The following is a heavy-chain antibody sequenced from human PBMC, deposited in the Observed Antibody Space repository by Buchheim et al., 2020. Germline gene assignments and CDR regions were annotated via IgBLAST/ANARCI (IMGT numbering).Heavy chain of an antibody. J-gene: IGHJ4*02. CDR2: ISYDGSNK. CDR1: GFTFSSYG. Sequence: QVQLVESGGGVVQPGRSLRLSCAASGFTFSSYGMHWVRQAPGKGLEWVAVISYDGSNKYYADSVTGRFTISRDNSKNTLYLQMNSLRAEDTAVYYCAKDGGYCSGGSCYSHYWGQGTL. V-gene: IGHV3-30*18. D-gene: IGHD2-15*01. CDR3: AKDGGYCSGGSCYSHY.